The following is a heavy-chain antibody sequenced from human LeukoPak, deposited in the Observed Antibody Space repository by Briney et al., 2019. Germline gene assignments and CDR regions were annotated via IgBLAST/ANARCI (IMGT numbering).Heavy chain of an antibody. D-gene: IGHD3/OR15-3a*01. J-gene: IGHJ6*03. Sequence: SETLSLTCTVSGGSISSSSYYWGWIRQPPGKGLEWIGSIYYSGSTYYNPSLKSRVTISVDTSKNQFSLKLSSVTAADTAVYYCARDLKGTGYHYYMDVWGKGTTVTVSS. CDR2: IYYSGST. CDR3: ARDLKGTGYHYYMDV. CDR1: GGSISSSSYY. V-gene: IGHV4-39*07.